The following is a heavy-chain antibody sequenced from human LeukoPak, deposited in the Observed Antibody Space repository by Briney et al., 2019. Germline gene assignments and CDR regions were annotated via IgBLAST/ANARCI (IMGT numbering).Heavy chain of an antibody. V-gene: IGHV5-51*01. J-gene: IGHJ4*02. CDR1: GYSFTSYW. Sequence: GASVKVSCRGSGYSFTSYWIGWVRQMPGKGLEWMGIIYPGDSDTRYSPSFQGQVTISADKSISTAYLQWSSLKASDTAMYYCARLISGYSSGWSDYWGQGTLVTVSS. CDR3: ARLISGYSSGWSDY. CDR2: IYPGDSDT. D-gene: IGHD6-19*01.